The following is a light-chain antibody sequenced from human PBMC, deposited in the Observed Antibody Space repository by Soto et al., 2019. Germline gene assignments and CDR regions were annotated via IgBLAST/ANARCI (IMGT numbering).Light chain of an antibody. Sequence: QSPSSLSASVGDRVTITCRASQGIHNFLAWYQQRPGKVPRLLIYGASTLQSGVPSRFSGSGYGTDFTLTISSLQPEDFATYFCQQLYSYPLTFGGGTKVDIK. CDR3: QQLYSYPLT. J-gene: IGKJ4*01. CDR2: GAS. V-gene: IGKV1-27*01. CDR1: QGIHNF.